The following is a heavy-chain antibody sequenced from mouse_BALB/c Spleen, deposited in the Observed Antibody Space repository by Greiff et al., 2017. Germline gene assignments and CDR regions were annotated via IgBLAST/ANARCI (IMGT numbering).Heavy chain of an antibody. CDR2: IYPGDGDT. Sequence: QVQLKESGAELVRPGSSVKISCKASGYAFSSYWMNWVKQRPGQGLEWIGQIYPGDGDTNYNGKFKGKATLTADKSSSTAYMQLSSLTSEDSAVYFGARWRSYVLPYAMDYWGQGTSVTVSS. CDR3: ARWRSYVLPYAMDY. J-gene: IGHJ4*01. V-gene: IGHV1-80*01. D-gene: IGHD1-1*01. CDR1: GYAFSSYW.